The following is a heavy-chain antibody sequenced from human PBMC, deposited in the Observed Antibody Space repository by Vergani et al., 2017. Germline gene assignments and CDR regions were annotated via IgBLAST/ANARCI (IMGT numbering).Heavy chain of an antibody. CDR2: ISGSGGST. CDR3: AKDPLLSGTVPYYYYYGMDV. J-gene: IGHJ6*02. D-gene: IGHD6-13*01. Sequence: EVQLVESGGGLVQPGRSLRLSCAASGFTFSSYAMSWVRQAPGKGLEWVSAISGSGGSTYYADSVKGRFTISRDNAKNTLYLQMNSLRAEDTAVYYCAKDPLLSGTVPYYYYYGMDVWGQGTTVTVSS. V-gene: IGHV3-23*04. CDR1: GFTFSSYA.